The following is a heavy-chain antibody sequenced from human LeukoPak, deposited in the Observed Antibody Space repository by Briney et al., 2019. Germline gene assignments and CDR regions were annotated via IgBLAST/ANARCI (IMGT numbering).Heavy chain of an antibody. V-gene: IGHV3-53*01. CDR3: ARAPYDSGSYIVNHDY. CDR2: IYRDDTT. J-gene: IGHJ4*02. Sequence: GGSLRLSCAASGFTVNTNYMSWVRQAPGKGLEWVSVIYRDDTTYYADSVKGRFTISRDNSKNTLYLQMSSLRAEDTAVYYCARAPYDSGSYIVNHDYWGQGTLVTVSS. D-gene: IGHD3-22*01. CDR1: GFTVNTNY.